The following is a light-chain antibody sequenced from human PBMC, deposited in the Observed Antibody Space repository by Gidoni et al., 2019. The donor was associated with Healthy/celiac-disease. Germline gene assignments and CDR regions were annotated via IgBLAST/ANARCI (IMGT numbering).Light chain of an antibody. Sequence: DIQMTQSPSTLSASVGDRVTITCRASKSISSWLAWYQQKPGKAPKLLIYKASSLESGVPSRFSVSGSWTEFTLTISSLQPDDFATYYCQQYNSYCSFGQGTKLEIK. CDR2: KAS. J-gene: IGKJ2*04. CDR1: KSISSW. CDR3: QQYNSYCS. V-gene: IGKV1-5*03.